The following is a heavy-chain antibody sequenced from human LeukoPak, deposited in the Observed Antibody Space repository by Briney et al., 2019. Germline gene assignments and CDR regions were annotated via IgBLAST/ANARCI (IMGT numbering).Heavy chain of an antibody. V-gene: IGHV3-7*04. CDR1: GFPFSSYW. J-gene: IGHJ4*02. D-gene: IGHD5-12*01. CDR2: IKQDGTEK. Sequence: GGSLILSCAVSGFPFSSYWMNWVRQPPGKGLEWVAKIKQDGTEKYYVDSVKGRSTISRDNAKNSLYLHMSSVRAEDSAVYYCARGFYSGAYWGQGTLVTVSS. CDR3: ARGFYSGAY.